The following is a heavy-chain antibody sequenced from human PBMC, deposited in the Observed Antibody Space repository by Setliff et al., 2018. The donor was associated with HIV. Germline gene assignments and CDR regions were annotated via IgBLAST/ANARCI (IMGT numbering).Heavy chain of an antibody. CDR2: VDPKNGKT. CDR3: TTEKRGSGAYNFDH. Sequence: ASVKVSCKASGYTFTDYYMHWVQQAPGKGLEWMGRVDPKNGKTLYAENLRGRITITADTSTDTAYMELNSLRSEDTALYYCTTEKRGSGAYNFDHWGQGTLVTVSS. V-gene: IGHV1-69-2*01. J-gene: IGHJ4*02. D-gene: IGHD5-12*01. CDR1: GYTFTDYY.